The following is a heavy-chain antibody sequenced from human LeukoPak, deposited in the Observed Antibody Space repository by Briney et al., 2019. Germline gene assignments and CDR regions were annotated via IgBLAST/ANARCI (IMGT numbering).Heavy chain of an antibody. CDR2: ISYDGGNK. D-gene: IGHD3-22*01. CDR3: ARDLPYYDSSGYRPYDAFDI. Sequence: GGSLRLSCAASGFTFSSYAMHWVRQAPGKGLEWVAFISYDGGNKYYADSVKGRFTISRDNSKNTLYLQMNSLRAEDTAVYYCARDLPYYDSSGYRPYDAFDIWGQGTMVTVSS. CDR1: GFTFSSYA. J-gene: IGHJ3*02. V-gene: IGHV3-30-3*01.